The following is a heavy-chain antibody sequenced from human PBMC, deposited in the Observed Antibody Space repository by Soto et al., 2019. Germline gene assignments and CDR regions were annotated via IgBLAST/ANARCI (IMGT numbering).Heavy chain of an antibody. CDR1: GGSISSYY. D-gene: IGHD4-17*01. V-gene: IGHV4-59*08. Sequence: QVQLQESGPGLVKPSETLSLTCTVSGGSISSYYWSWIRQPPGKGLEWIGYIYYRGSTNYNPSLKSRVTISVDTSKNQFSLKLSSVTAADTAVYYCARHGVYGDYALDYWGQGTLVTVSS. CDR3: ARHGVYGDYALDY. CDR2: IYYRGST. J-gene: IGHJ4*02.